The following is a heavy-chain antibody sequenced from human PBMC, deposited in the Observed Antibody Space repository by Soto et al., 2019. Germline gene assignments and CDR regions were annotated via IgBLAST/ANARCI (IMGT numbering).Heavy chain of an antibody. Sequence: VGSLRLSCVGSGFIFSNNGMHWVRQTPGKGLEWVAFMSYDGSDAFYADSVKGRFTISRDNSKNTLFLHMSNLRAEDTAMYYCTIVRVADSALDHWGQGTLVTVSS. CDR3: TIVRVADSALDH. CDR1: GFIFSNNG. CDR2: MSYDGSDA. V-gene: IGHV3-30*02. D-gene: IGHD3-10*02. J-gene: IGHJ4*02.